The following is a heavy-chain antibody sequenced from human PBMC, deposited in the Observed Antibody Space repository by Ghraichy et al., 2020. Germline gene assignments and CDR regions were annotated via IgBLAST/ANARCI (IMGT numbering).Heavy chain of an antibody. J-gene: IGHJ4*02. V-gene: IGHV1-18*01. CDR1: GYSFSTYG. D-gene: IGHD6-13*01. CDR2: VSPYNGNT. Sequence: ASVKVSCKASGYSFSTYGISWVRQAPGQGLEWLGWVSPYNGNTNYAPKIQDRVTMTTDTSTSTAYMELTSLGSDYTAMYFCARDRGTIATAGNFDWWGQGTLVTVSS. CDR3: ARDRGTIATAGNFDW.